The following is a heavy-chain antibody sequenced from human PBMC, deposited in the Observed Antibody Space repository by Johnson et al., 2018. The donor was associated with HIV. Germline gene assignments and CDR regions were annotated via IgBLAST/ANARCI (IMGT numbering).Heavy chain of an antibody. V-gene: IGHV3-23*04. CDR3: ARGDCSSTSCPRNAFDI. Sequence: VQLVESGGGLVQPGGSLRLSCAASGFTFSSYAMSWVRQAPGKGLEWVSAIRGIGGSTYYADSVTGRFTISRDNSKNSLYLQMNSLKTEDTAVYYCARGDCSSTSCPRNAFDIWGQGTMVTVSS. D-gene: IGHD2-2*01. J-gene: IGHJ3*02. CDR1: GFTFSSYA. CDR2: IRGIGGST.